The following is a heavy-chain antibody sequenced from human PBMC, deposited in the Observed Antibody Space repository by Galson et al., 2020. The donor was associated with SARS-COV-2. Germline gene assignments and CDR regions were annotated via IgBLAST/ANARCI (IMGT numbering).Heavy chain of an antibody. D-gene: IGHD3-16*01. J-gene: IGHJ3*02. CDR1: GGSISSYY. Sequence: SETLSPPCTVSGGSISSYYWTWIRQPDGKGLEWIRSIYTSGRTNNNPSLKSRFTMSVDTSKNQFSLKLSSVTAADTSVYYCAREAYDYVWGSDAFDIWGQGTMVTVSS. CDR3: AREAYDYVWGSDAFDI. V-gene: IGHV4-4*07. CDR2: IYTSGRT.